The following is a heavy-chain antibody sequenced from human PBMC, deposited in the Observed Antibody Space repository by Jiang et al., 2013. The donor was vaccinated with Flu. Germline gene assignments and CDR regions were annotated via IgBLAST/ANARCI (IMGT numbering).Heavy chain of an antibody. V-gene: IGHV7-4-1*02. CDR3: ARSDTVFQVVIPKPFDY. Sequence: QSGSELKKPGASVRVSCKASGYTFTTYTMNWVRQAPGQGLEWMGWINMNTGNPTYAQGFTGRFVFSLDTSVSTAYLQISSLKGEDTAMYYCARSDTVFQVVIPKPFDYWAREPWSPSPQ. CDR2: INMNTGNP. D-gene: IGHD3-3*01. J-gene: IGHJ4*02. CDR1: GYTFTTYT.